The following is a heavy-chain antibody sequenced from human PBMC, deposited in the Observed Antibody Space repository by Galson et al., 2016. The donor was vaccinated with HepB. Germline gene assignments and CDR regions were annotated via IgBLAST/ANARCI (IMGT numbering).Heavy chain of an antibody. CDR3: AFGQCGSDCYTLEY. Sequence: SLRLSCAASGFTSSNYGMHWVRQAPGKGLEWVALMSYDGSNIQYANSVKGRFTISRDNSKNALYLQMNSLRPEDTAVYYSAFGQCGSDCYTLEYWGQGTLVTVSS. CDR1: GFTSSNYG. J-gene: IGHJ4*02. CDR2: MSYDGSNI. D-gene: IGHD2-21*02. V-gene: IGHV3-30*03.